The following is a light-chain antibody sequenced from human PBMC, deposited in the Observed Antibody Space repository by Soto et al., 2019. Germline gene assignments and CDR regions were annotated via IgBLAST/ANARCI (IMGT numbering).Light chain of an antibody. CDR1: SSDVGHYTY. V-gene: IGLV2-14*01. Sequence: QSALTQPASVSGSPGQSIAISCTGTSSDVGHYTYVSWYQQHPGKAPKLVIFEVSNRPSGISNRFSGSKSGNTASLTISGLKAEDEDDYYCSSYTTGSTLVVFGGGTKLTVL. CDR3: SSYTTGSTLVV. J-gene: IGLJ2*01. CDR2: EVS.